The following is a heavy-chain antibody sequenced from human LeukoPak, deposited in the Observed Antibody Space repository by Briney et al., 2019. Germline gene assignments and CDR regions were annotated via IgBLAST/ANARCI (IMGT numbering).Heavy chain of an antibody. J-gene: IGHJ5*02. CDR2: IYYSRGT. CDR1: GGSISSSSYY. Sequence: PSETLSLTCTVSGGSISSSSYYWGWIRQPPGKGLEWIGSIYYSRGTYYNPSLKSRVTISVDTSKNQFSLKLSSVTAADTAVYYCARHEPNGHLGGFDPWGQGTQVTVSS. CDR3: ARHEPNGHLGGFDP. V-gene: IGHV4-39*01. D-gene: IGHD1-14*01.